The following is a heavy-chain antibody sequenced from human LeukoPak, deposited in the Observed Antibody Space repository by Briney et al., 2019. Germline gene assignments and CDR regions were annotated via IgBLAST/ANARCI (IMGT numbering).Heavy chain of an antibody. CDR1: GFTFSNYA. CDR2: ISSDGGSI. V-gene: IGHV3-64*01. CDR3: VRGVAAAGILGY. Sequence: GGSLRLSCEASGFTFSNYAMNWVRQAPGKGLEYVSAISSDGGSIDYANSVKGRFTMSRDNSKNTLYLQMGSLRAEDMGVYYCVRGVAAAGILGYWGQGTLVTVSS. D-gene: IGHD6-13*01. J-gene: IGHJ4*02.